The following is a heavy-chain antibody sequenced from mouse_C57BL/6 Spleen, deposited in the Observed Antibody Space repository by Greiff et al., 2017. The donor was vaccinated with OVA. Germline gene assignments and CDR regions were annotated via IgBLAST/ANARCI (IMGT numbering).Heavy chain of an antibody. D-gene: IGHD1-1*01. Sequence: VQLQQSGPELVKPGASVKISCKASGYSFTDSHMNWVKQSNGKSLEWIGVINHNYGTTSYNQKFKGKATLTVDQSSSTAYMQLNSLTSEDSSVYYCAKVTTVVAKGYFDYWGQGTTLTVSS. CDR3: AKVTTVVAKGYFDY. J-gene: IGHJ2*01. V-gene: IGHV1-39*01. CDR1: GYSFTDSH. CDR2: INHNYGTT.